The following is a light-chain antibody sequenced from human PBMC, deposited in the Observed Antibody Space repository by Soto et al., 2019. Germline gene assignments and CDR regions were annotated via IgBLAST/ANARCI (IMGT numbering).Light chain of an antibody. CDR3: QQLLSYPIT. V-gene: IGKV1-8*01. CDR1: QGISTY. J-gene: IGKJ5*01. CDR2: AAS. Sequence: AIRMTQSPSSFSASTAERVTXXXXASQGISTYLAWYQQKPGKAPKLLIYAASTLQSGVPLSFSGSGSGTSFTLTISSLQPEDFATYYCQQLLSYPITFGQGTRLEIK.